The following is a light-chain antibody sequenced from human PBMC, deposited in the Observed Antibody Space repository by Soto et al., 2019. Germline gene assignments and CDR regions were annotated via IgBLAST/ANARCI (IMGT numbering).Light chain of an antibody. CDR3: QEYDNWPPEGT. CDR1: QSVSIN. J-gene: IGKJ1*01. V-gene: IGKV3-15*01. CDR2: GAS. Sequence: TVLTQSPATLSVSPGERASLSCRASQSVSINLAWYQQEPGQAPRLLIYGASTRATGIPARFSGSGSGTELTLTINSLQSEDFAVYYCQEYDNWPPEGTFGQGTKVEV.